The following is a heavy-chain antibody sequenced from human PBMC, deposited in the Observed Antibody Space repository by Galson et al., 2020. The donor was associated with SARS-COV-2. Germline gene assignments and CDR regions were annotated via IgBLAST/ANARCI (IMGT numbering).Heavy chain of an antibody. V-gene: IGHV4-59*01. Sequence: SKTLSLTCTVSGGSISSYYWSWIRQPPGKGLEWIGYISYSGSTNYNPSLKSRVTISVDTSKNQFSLKLSSVTAADTAVYYCARGFDYWRQGTLVTVSS. J-gene: IGHJ4*02. CDR2: ISYSGST. CDR3: ARGFDY. CDR1: GGSISSYY.